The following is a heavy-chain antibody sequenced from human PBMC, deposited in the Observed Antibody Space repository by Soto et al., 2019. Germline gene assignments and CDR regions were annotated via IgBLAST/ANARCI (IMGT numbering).Heavy chain of an antibody. CDR1: GFSFSDYD. CDR3: ARAYLGKLPRRADYYYAMDV. CDR2: LGAADDP. V-gene: IGHV3-13*05. D-gene: IGHD3-10*01. Sequence: GGSLRLSCAASGFSFSDYDFHRVRQVPGEGLEWVSALGAADDPYYLASVKGRFSVSRDNAQKSLCLQMNNLRVGDTAVYYCARAYLGKLPRRADYYYAMDVWGRGTTVTVSS. J-gene: IGHJ6*02.